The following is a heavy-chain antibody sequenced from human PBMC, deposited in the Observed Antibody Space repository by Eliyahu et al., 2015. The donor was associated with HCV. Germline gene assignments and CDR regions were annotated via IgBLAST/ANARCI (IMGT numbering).Heavy chain of an antibody. CDR2: INPNSGGT. D-gene: IGHD4-17*01. CDR3: ARCRPTVTTYNWFDP. CDR1: GYTXTGYY. Sequence: QLQLVQSXAEVKKPGASVKVSCXASGYTXTGYYMHWXRQAPGQGLEWMGWINPNSGGTNYAQKFQGRVTMTRDTSISTAYMELSRLRSDDTAVYYCARCRPTVTTYNWFDPWGQGTLVTVSS. V-gene: IGHV1-2*02. J-gene: IGHJ5*02.